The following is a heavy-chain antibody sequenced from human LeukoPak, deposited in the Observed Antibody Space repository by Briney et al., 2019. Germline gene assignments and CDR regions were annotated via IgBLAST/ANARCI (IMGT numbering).Heavy chain of an antibody. D-gene: IGHD6-13*01. V-gene: IGHV4-59*08. J-gene: IGHJ4*02. CDR1: GGSISSYY. Sequence: SETLSLTCTVSGGSISSYYWSWIWQPPGKGLEWIGYIYYSGSTNYNPSLKSRVTVSVDTSKNQFSLKLSSVTAADTAVYYCARGIAAASGYFDYWGQGTLVTVSS. CDR3: ARGIAAASGYFDY. CDR2: IYYSGST.